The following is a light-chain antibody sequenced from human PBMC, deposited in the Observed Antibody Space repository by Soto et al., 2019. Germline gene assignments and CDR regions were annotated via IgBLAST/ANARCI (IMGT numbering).Light chain of an antibody. Sequence: EIVMTQSPATLSVSPGERATLSYRASQSVRINLAWYQQKPGQAPRLLIYGASSRATGIPARFSGSGSGTDFTLTISSLQSEDFAVYYCQQYNNWPPELTFGGGTKVEIK. CDR1: QSVRIN. CDR3: QQYNNWPPELT. V-gene: IGKV3-15*01. CDR2: GAS. J-gene: IGKJ4*01.